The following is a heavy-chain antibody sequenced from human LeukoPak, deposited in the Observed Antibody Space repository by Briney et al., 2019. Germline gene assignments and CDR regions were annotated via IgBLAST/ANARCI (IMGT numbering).Heavy chain of an antibody. Sequence: PSETLSLTCTVSGGSISSYYWSWIRQPPGKGLAWIGYIYYSGSTNYNPSLKSRVTISVDTSKNQFSLKLSSVTAADTAVYYCARRVVVVPAASYYYYYYYMDVWGKGTTVTVSS. J-gene: IGHJ6*03. V-gene: IGHV4-59*08. CDR3: ARRVVVVPAASYYYYYYYMDV. CDR2: IYYSGST. D-gene: IGHD2-2*01. CDR1: GGSISSYY.